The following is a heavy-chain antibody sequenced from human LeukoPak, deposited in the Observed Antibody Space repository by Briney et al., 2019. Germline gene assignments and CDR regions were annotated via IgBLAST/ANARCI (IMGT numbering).Heavy chain of an antibody. V-gene: IGHV4-30-2*02. CDR1: GGSISSGGYS. J-gene: IGHJ4*02. Sequence: SSETLSLTCAVSGGSISSGGYSWSWIRQPPGKGLEWIGYIYHSGSTYYNPSLKSRVTISVDRSKNQFSLKLSSVTAADTAVYYCARSRLPVYSFDYWGQGTLVTVSS. CDR2: IYHSGST. CDR3: ARSRLPVYSFDY.